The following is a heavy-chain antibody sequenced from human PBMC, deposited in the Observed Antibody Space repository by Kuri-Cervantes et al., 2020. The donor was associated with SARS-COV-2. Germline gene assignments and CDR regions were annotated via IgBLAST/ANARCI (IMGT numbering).Heavy chain of an antibody. D-gene: IGHD3-10*01. CDR3: VRGCGEWLRYWYFDL. CDR1: GYTFTSYY. V-gene: IGHV1-46*01. Sequence: ASVKVSCKASGYTFTSYYMHWVRQAPGQGLEWMGIINPSGGSTSYAQKFQGRVTMTRDTSTSTVYMELSSLRSEDTAVYYCVRGCGEWLRYWYFDLWGRGTLVTVSS. CDR2: INPSGGST. J-gene: IGHJ2*01.